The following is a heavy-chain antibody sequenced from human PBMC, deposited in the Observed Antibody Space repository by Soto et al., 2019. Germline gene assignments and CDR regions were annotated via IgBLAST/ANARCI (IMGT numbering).Heavy chain of an antibody. CDR1: GGSISSYY. Sequence: SETLSLTCPVSGGSISSYYWSWIRQPPGKGLEWIGYIYYSGSTNYNPSLKSRVTISVDTSKNQFSLKLSSVTAADTAVYYCARHISSSWFDPWGQGTLVTVSS. V-gene: IGHV4-59*08. CDR3: ARHISSSWFDP. CDR2: IYYSGST. J-gene: IGHJ5*02. D-gene: IGHD6-6*01.